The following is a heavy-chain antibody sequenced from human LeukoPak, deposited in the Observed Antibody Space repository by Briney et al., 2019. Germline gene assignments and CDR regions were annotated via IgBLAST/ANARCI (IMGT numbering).Heavy chain of an antibody. J-gene: IGHJ3*02. CDR2: INPSGGGT. CDR1: GYTFSNYY. Sequence: ASVKVSCKASGYTFSNYYIHWVRQAPGQELEWMGIINPSGGGTTYAQKFQGGVTMTRDTSTSTVYMELSSLRSEDTAIYYCVRSTTSVVFDIWGQGTMVTVSS. D-gene: IGHD1-14*01. V-gene: IGHV1-46*03. CDR3: VRSTTSVVFDI.